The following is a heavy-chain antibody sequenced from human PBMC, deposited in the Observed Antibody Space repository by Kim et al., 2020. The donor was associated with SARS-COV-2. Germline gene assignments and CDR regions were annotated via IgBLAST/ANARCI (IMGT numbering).Heavy chain of an antibody. CDR1: GYTFTSYA. CDR2: INAGNGNT. J-gene: IGHJ4*02. Sequence: ASVKVSCKASGYTFTSYAMHWVRQAPGQRLEWMGWINAGNGNTKYSQKFQGRVTITRDTSASTAYMELSSLRSEDTAVYYCARDHEAVKGYSGYDSLFDYWGQGTLVTVSS. D-gene: IGHD5-12*01. CDR3: ARDHEAVKGYSGYDSLFDY. V-gene: IGHV1-3*01.